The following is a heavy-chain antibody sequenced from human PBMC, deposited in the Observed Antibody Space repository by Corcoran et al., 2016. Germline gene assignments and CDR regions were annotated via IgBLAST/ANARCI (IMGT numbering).Heavy chain of an antibody. V-gene: IGHV1-69*01. CDR1: GGTFITYA. D-gene: IGHD3-22*01. J-gene: IGHJ2*01. CDR2: IVPIFGTA. CDR3: ARGFEDYDSPYWYFDL. Sequence: QVQLVQSGAEVKKPGSSVKVSCKASGGTFITYAISWVRQAPGQGLEWMGGIVPIFGTANYAQKFQGRVTITSDESTSTAYMELSRLRSEDTAVYYCARGFEDYDSPYWYFDLWGRGTLVTVSS.